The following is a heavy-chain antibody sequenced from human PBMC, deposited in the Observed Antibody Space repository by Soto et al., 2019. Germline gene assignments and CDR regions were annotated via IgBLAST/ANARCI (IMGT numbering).Heavy chain of an antibody. CDR2: ISGSGGST. J-gene: IGHJ3*02. Sequence: EVQLLESGGGLVQPGGSLRLSCAASGFTFSIYAMTWVRQAPGKGLEWVSSISGSGGSTYYADSGKGRFTISRDNSKNTLYLQMNSLRAEDTALYYCAKPYYYGSGTGPDAFDIWGQGTMVTVSS. CDR3: AKPYYYGSGTGPDAFDI. D-gene: IGHD3-10*01. CDR1: GFTFSIYA. V-gene: IGHV3-23*01.